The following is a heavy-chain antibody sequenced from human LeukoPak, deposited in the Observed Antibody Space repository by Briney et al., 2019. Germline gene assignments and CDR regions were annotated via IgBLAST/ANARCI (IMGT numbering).Heavy chain of an antibody. J-gene: IGHJ4*02. D-gene: IGHD3-10*01. CDR1: GFTVSSYW. CDR3: ARGGSGRALVNF. CDR2: IREDGSER. Sequence: GGSLRLSCAASGFTVSSYWMSWVRQAPGKGLEWVAKIREDGSERHYVDSVKGRFTLSRDNAKNSLYLQMNSLRAEDTAVYYCARGGSGRALVNFWGQGTLVTVSS. V-gene: IGHV3-7*02.